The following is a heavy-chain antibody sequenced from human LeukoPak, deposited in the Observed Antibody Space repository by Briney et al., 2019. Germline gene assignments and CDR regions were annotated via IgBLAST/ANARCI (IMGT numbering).Heavy chain of an antibody. Sequence: GGSLRLSCVASGFTFSNYYMHWVRQVPGKGPVWVSRISGDGSSVLYAGSVKGRFTFSRDNAKNSLYVQMNSLRADDSAVYYCARSSSGVYIQWGQGTLVTVSS. V-gene: IGHV3-74*01. J-gene: IGHJ4*02. CDR3: ARSSSGVYIQ. D-gene: IGHD2-15*01. CDR2: ISGDGSSV. CDR1: GFTFSNYY.